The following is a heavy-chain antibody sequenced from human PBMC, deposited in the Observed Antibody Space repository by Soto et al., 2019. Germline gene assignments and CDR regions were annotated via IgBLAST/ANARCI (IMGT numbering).Heavy chain of an antibody. CDR1: GFSLSTSGVG. D-gene: IGHD3-22*01. CDR3: ARGIDYYDSSGRFFDY. CDR2: IYWNDDK. J-gene: IGHJ4*02. V-gene: IGHV2-5*01. Sequence: PTLVNPTQTLTLTCTFSGFSLSTSGVGVGWIRQPPGKALEWLALIYWNDDKRYSPSLKSRLTITKDTSKNQVVLTMTNMDPVDTATYYCARGIDYYDSSGRFFDYWGQGTLVTVSS.